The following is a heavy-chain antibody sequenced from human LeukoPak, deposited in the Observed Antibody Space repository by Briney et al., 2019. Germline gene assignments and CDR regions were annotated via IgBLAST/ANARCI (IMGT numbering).Heavy chain of an antibody. J-gene: IGHJ4*02. Sequence: PGGSLRLSCAASGFIFSDYSMGWVRQAPGKGLEWVSSITTSRDQYHADSVKGRFTISRDNAKNSLYLQMNSLRAEDTAVYYCARGLIAAAAYYFDYWGQGTLVTVSS. CDR3: ARGLIAAAAYYFDY. CDR2: ITTSRDQ. D-gene: IGHD6-13*01. V-gene: IGHV3-69-1*01. CDR1: GFIFSDYS.